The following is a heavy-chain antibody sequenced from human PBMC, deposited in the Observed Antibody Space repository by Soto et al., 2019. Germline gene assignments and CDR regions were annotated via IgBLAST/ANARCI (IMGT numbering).Heavy chain of an antibody. J-gene: IGHJ3*02. V-gene: IGHV3-33*01. CDR1: GFTFSSYG. CDR3: ARGRYQLLLDAFDI. D-gene: IGHD2-2*01. CDR2: IWYDGSNK. Sequence: GGSLRLSGAASGFTFSSYGVHWVRQAPGKGLEWVAVIWYDGSNKYYADSVKGRFTISRDNSKNTLYLQMNSLRAEDTAVYYCARGRYQLLLDAFDIWGPGTMVTVSS.